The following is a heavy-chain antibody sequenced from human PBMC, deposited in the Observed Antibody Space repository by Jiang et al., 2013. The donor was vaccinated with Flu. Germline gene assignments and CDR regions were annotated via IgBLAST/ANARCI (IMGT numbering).Heavy chain of an antibody. J-gene: IGHJ4*02. V-gene: IGHV4-59*08. CDR2: IYYSGST. CDR3: ARHSGYFPNDFDY. Sequence: LLKPSETLSLTCTVSGGSISSYYWSWIRQPPGKGLEWIGYIYYSGSTNYNPSLKSRVTISVDTSKNQFSLKLSSVTAADTAVYYCARHSGYFPNDFDYWGQGTLVTVSS. CDR1: GGSISSYY. D-gene: IGHD3-22*01.